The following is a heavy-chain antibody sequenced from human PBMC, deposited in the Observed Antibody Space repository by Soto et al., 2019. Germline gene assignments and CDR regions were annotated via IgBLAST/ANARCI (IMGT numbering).Heavy chain of an antibody. J-gene: IGHJ5*01. D-gene: IGHD6-6*01. CDR3: ARAPYSSSSFFFDS. CDR2: VHPSGGNT. V-gene: IGHV1-46*01. Sequence: GSVKVSCKASLYSFTAYFMHWGRQAPGQGLEWMGIVHPSGGNTNYAQKFQGRVTMTWDTSTTTVYMELSSLRSDDTAVYYCARAPYSSSSFFFDSWGQGTLVTVSS. CDR1: LYSFTAYF.